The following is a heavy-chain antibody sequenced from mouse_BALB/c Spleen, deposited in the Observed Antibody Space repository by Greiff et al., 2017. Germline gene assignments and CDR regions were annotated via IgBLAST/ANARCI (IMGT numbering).Heavy chain of an antibody. V-gene: IGHV3-2*02. CDR3: GGGYGYDERAMDY. D-gene: IGHD2-2*01. J-gene: IGHJ4*01. CDR1: GYSITSDYA. CDR2: ISYSGST. Sequence: EVQLQESGPGLVKPSQSLSLTCTVTGYSITSDYAWNWIRQFPGNKLEWMGYISYSGSTSYNPSLKSRISITRDTSKNQFFLQLNSVTTEDTATYYCGGGYGYDERAMDYWGQGTSVTVSS.